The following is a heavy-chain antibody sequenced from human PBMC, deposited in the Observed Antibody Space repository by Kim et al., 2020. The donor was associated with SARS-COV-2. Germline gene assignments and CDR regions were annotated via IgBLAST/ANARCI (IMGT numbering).Heavy chain of an antibody. J-gene: IGHJ4*02. CDR3: TTTGTTGPYYFDF. Sequence: SASYVKGQFTISRANAKNTLYLQMNSLRAEDTAVYYCTTTGTTGPYYFDFWGQGSLVTVSS. D-gene: IGHD1-7*01. V-gene: IGHV3-74*01.